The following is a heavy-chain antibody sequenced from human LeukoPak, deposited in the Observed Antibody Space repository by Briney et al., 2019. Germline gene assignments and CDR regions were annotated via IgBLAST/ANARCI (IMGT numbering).Heavy chain of an antibody. CDR1: GFTFSSYE. CDR2: ISSSGSTI. V-gene: IGHV3-48*03. J-gene: IGHJ4*02. Sequence: PGGSLRLSCAASGFTFSSYEMNWVRQAPGKGLEWVSYISSSGSTIYYADSVKGRFTISRDNAKNSLYLQMNSLRAEDTAVYYCAKGLERITVTTTLDYWGQGTLVTVSS. CDR3: AKGLERITVTTTLDY. D-gene: IGHD4-11*01.